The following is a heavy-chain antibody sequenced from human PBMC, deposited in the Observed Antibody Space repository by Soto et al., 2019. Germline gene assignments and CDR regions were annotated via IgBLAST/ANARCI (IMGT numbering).Heavy chain of an antibody. J-gene: IGHJ5*02. Sequence: SVKVSCKASGGTFSSYAISWVRRAPGQGLEWMGGIIPIFGTANYAQKFQGRVTITADESTSTAYMELSSLRSEDTAVYYCARFYYDSSGYYAWFDPWGQGTLVTVSS. D-gene: IGHD3-22*01. CDR3: ARFYYDSSGYYAWFDP. CDR2: IIPIFGTA. V-gene: IGHV1-69*13. CDR1: GGTFSSYA.